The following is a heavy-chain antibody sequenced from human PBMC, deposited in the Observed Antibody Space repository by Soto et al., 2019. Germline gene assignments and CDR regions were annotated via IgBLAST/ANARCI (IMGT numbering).Heavy chain of an antibody. CDR1: GYTFTSYY. D-gene: IGHD6-13*01. CDR2: MNPINGAT. V-gene: IGHV1-8*02. J-gene: IGHJ6*02. CDR3: GRGPSPRAPAGGTPYYFAMDV. Sequence: ASVKVSCKASGYTFTSYYMHWVRQASGQGLEWMGWMNPINGATGFAQRFQGRVSMTRNTATDAAYLDLTGLRSDDTAVYYCGRGPSPRAPAGGTPYYFAMDVWGQGTTVTVSS.